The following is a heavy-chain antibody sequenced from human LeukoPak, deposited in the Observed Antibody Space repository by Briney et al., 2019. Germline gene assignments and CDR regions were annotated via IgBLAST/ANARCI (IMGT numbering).Heavy chain of an antibody. V-gene: IGHV3-48*03. D-gene: IGHD4-11*01. Sequence: RAGGSLRLSCAASGFTFSSYEMNWVRQAPGKGLEWVSYISSSRSIIYYADAVKGRFTISTDNAKNSLYLQMNSLRAEDTAVYYCARQVGYTNYLDYWGQGTLVTVSS. CDR2: ISSSRSII. J-gene: IGHJ4*02. CDR3: ARQVGYTNYLDY. CDR1: GFTFSSYE.